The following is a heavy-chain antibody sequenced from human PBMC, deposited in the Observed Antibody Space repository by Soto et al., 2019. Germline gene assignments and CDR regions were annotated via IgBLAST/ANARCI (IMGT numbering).Heavy chain of an antibody. CDR3: ARKDKSGYFNWFDP. CDR1: GFSFTTYW. CDR2: IYPGDSDT. V-gene: IGHV5-51*01. Sequence: PGESLKISCQASGFSFTTYWIGWVRQMPGKGLEWMGIIYPGDSDTRYSPSFQGQVTISADRSTSTVFLQWASLKASDTAVYFCARKDKSGYFNWFDPWGQGTLVTVSS. D-gene: IGHD3-22*01. J-gene: IGHJ5*02.